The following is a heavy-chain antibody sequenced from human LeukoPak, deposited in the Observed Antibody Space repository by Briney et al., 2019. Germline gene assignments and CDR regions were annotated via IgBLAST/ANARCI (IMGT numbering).Heavy chain of an antibody. CDR3: ARGKSGRRSNWFDP. Sequence: ASVKVSCKASGYTFTNSDINWVRQAAGQGLEWMGWMNPNSGNTGYAQKFQGRVTMTRNTSISTAYMELSSLRSEDTAVYYCARGKSGRRSNWFDPWGQGTLVTVSS. CDR1: GYTFTNSD. J-gene: IGHJ5*02. CDR2: MNPNSGNT. D-gene: IGHD3-3*01. V-gene: IGHV1-8*01.